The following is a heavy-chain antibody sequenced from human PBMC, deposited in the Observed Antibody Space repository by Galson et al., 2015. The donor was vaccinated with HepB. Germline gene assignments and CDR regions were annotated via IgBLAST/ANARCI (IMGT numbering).Heavy chain of an antibody. V-gene: IGHV3-23*01. CDR2: ISGSGANT. CDR1: GFTFTNYA. Sequence: SLRLSCAASGFTFTNYAMSWVRQAPGKGLEGISGISGSGANTSSAASVQGRCTISRDDSNNMLHLQMNSLRVEDTALYYCAKKGLFMMAVAAKRGAFDIWGQGTMVTVSS. CDR3: AKKGLFMMAVAAKRGAFDI. D-gene: IGHD6-19*01. J-gene: IGHJ3*02.